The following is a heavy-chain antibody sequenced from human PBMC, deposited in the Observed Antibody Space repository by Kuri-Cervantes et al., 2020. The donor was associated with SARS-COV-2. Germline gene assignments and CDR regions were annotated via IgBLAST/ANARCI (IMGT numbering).Heavy chain of an antibody. J-gene: IGHJ6*02. Sequence: GSLRLSCTVSGGSVSSCSYYWSWIRQPPGKGLEWNGKNNHSGSTKYNTSLKCLVTISVNTSKNQFHLKLSLVTAADTAVYYCARATRRNSYYGMDVWGQGTTVTVSS. CDR2: NNHSGST. V-gene: IGHV4-39*06. CDR1: GGSVSSCSYY. CDR3: ARATRRNSYYGMDV.